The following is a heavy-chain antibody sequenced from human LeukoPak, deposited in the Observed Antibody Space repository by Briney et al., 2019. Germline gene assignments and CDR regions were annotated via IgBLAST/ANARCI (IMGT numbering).Heavy chain of an antibody. CDR3: VRPGPLTTTPC. D-gene: IGHD3-22*01. J-gene: IGHJ4*02. CDR1: GFTFSSYW. CDR2: INPDGTTT. V-gene: IGHV3-74*01. Sequence: GGSLRLSCAASGFTFSSYWMHWVRQPLGKGLVWLSRINPDGTTTNYADSVKGRFTISRDNAKNTLYLQMNSLTVEDTALYYRVRPGPLTTTPCWGQGTLVTVSA.